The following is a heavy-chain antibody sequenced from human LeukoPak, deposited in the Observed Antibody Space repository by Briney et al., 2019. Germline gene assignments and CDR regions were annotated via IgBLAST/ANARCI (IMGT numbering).Heavy chain of an antibody. J-gene: IGHJ4*02. CDR1: GFTFSSYW. Sequence: GGSLRLSCAASGFTFSSYWMTWVRQALGKGLEWVANIKQDGNDKYYVDSVKGRFTSSRDNAKNSLYLQMNSLRAEDTAVYYCARDRRLTMVRVIVGDYWGRGTLVTVSS. CDR2: IKQDGNDK. CDR3: ARDRRLTMVRVIVGDY. V-gene: IGHV3-7*04. D-gene: IGHD3-10*01.